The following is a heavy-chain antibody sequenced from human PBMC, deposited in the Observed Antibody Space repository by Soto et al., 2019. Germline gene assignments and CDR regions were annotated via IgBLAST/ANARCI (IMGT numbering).Heavy chain of an antibody. Sequence: GSLRLSCAASGFTFSSYSMNWVRQAPGKGLEGVSSISSSSSYIYYADSVKGRFTISRDNAKNSLYLQMNSLRAEDTAVYYCARDPTRGKYCSSTSCYRYFQHWGQGTLVPVSS. V-gene: IGHV3-21*01. D-gene: IGHD2-2*01. J-gene: IGHJ1*01. CDR3: ARDPTRGKYCSSTSCYRYFQH. CDR1: GFTFSSYS. CDR2: ISSSSSYI.